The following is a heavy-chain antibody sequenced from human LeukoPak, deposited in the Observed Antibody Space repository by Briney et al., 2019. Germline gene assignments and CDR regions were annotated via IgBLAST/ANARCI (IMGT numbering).Heavy chain of an antibody. J-gene: IGHJ4*02. CDR2: ISSSSSYI. V-gene: IGHV3-21*01. CDR1: GFTFSSYS. Sequence: GGSLRLSCAASGFTFSSYSMNWVRQAPGKGLEWVSSISSSSSYIYYADSVKGRFTISRDNAKNSLYLQMHSLRAEDTAVYYCARDTGYCSSTSCYRSFDYWGQGTLVTVSS. CDR3: ARDTGYCSSTSCYRSFDY. D-gene: IGHD2-2*02.